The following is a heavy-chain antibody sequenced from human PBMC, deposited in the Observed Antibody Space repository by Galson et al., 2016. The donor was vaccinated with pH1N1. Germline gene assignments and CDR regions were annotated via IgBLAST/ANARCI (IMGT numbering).Heavy chain of an antibody. Sequence: SLRLSCAASGFIFNRHGMNWVRQAPGKGLEWVSGVSPRGDITYYADSVKGRFTIFRDNSRNTVSLQMSSLRAEDTALYYCAKDIDWGAFQSWGQGNLVTVSS. D-gene: IGHD3-9*01. CDR2: VSPRGDIT. V-gene: IGHV3-23*01. CDR3: AKDIDWGAFQS. J-gene: IGHJ5*02. CDR1: GFIFNRHG.